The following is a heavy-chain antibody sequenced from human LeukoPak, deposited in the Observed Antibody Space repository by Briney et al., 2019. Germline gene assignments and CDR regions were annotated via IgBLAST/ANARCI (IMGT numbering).Heavy chain of an antibody. V-gene: IGHV4-34*01. Sequence: PSETLSLTCAVYGGSFSGYYWSWIRQPPGKGLEWIGEINHSGSTNYNPSLKSRVTISVDTSKNQFSLKLSSVTAADTAVYYCARLSPPIDYWGQGTLVTVSP. J-gene: IGHJ4*02. CDR2: INHSGST. CDR1: GGSFSGYY. CDR3: ARLSPPIDY. D-gene: IGHD2/OR15-2a*01.